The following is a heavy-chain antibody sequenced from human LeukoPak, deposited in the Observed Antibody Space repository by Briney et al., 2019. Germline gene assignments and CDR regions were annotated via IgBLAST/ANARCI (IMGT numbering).Heavy chain of an antibody. Sequence: GGSLRLSCAASGFTFSSYGMHWVRQAPGKGLEWVAVISYDGSNKYYADSVKGRFTISRDNPKNTLYLQMNSLRAEDTAVYYYAKHRGYSYGSLGMDVWGQGTTVTVSS. CDR3: AKHRGYSYGSLGMDV. V-gene: IGHV3-30*18. CDR2: ISYDGSNK. CDR1: GFTFSSYG. D-gene: IGHD5-18*01. J-gene: IGHJ6*02.